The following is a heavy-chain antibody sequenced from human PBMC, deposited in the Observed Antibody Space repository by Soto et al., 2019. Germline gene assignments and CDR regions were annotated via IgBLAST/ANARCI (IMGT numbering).Heavy chain of an antibody. CDR2: INPNSGGT. V-gene: IGHV1-2*02. J-gene: IGHJ5*02. CDR3: ARYLPRYCSGGSCWSWFDP. Sequence: ASVKVSCKASGYTFTGYYMHWVRQAPGQGLEWMGWINPNSGGTNYAQKFQGRVTMTRDTSISTAYMELSRLRSDDTAVYYCARYLPRYCSGGSCWSWFDPWGQGTLVTVS. D-gene: IGHD2-15*01. CDR1: GYTFTGYY.